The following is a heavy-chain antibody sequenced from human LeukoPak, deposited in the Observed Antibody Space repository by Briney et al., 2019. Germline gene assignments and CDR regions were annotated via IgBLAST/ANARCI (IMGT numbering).Heavy chain of an antibody. J-gene: IGHJ4*02. Sequence: GGSLRLSCVASEFTLSTYWMSWVRQAPGKGLEWVANINYDGGETYYVDSVRGRFTISRDNAKNSLYLQMNSLRAEDTAVYYCARSSGIGTTDYWGQGTLVTASS. V-gene: IGHV3-7*03. D-gene: IGHD1-1*01. CDR2: INYDGGET. CDR1: EFTLSTYW. CDR3: ARSSGIGTTDY.